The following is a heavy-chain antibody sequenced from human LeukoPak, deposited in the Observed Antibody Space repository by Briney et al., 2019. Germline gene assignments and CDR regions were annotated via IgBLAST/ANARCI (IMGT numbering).Heavy chain of an antibody. Sequence: SVKVSCKASGGTFSSYTISWVRQAPGQGLEWMGRIIPILGIANYAQKFQGRVTITADKSTSTAYMELSSLRSEDTAVYYCARDAVVVPAAMLYYYYMDVWGKGTTVTVSS. D-gene: IGHD2-2*01. CDR3: ARDAVVVPAAMLYYYYMDV. V-gene: IGHV1-69*04. CDR2: IIPILGIA. J-gene: IGHJ6*03. CDR1: GGTFSSYT.